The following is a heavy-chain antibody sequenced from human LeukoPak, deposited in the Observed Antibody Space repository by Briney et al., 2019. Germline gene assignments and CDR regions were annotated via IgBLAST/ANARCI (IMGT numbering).Heavy chain of an antibody. CDR3: AIINHPDGRVY. Sequence: GESLEISCQGFGYTFTTSWIGWVRQLTGKGLEWTAIIYAGNSDAKYSPSFQGQVSISTDRSISTAYLHWSSLKASDTAIYYCAIINHPDGRVYWGQGTLVTVSS. CDR1: GYTFTTSW. CDR2: IYAGNSDA. D-gene: IGHD5-24*01. J-gene: IGHJ4*02. V-gene: IGHV5-51*01.